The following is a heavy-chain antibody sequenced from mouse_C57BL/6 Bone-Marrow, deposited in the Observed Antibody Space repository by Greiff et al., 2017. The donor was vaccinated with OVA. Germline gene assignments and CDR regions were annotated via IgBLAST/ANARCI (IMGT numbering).Heavy chain of an antibody. CDR1: GYAFSSSW. V-gene: IGHV1-82*01. Sequence: VQLQQSGPELVKPGASVKIPCKASGYAFSSSWMNWVKQRPGKGLEWIGRIYPGDGDTNYNGKFKGKATLTADKSSSTACMQLSSLTSEDSAVYFCARSPYYYGSRYYAMDYWGQGTSVTVSS. J-gene: IGHJ4*01. D-gene: IGHD1-1*01. CDR3: ARSPYYYGSRYYAMDY. CDR2: IYPGDGDT.